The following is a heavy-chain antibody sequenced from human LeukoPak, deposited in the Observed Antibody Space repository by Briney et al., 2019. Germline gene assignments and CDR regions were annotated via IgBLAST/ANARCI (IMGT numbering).Heavy chain of an antibody. J-gene: IGHJ4*02. CDR2: IKQDGSEK. Sequence: GRSLRLSCAASGFTFSSYWMSWVRQAPGKGLEWVANIKQDGSEKYSVDSVKGRFTISRDNAKNSLFLQMNSLRAEDTAVYYCAKDGSSLGDILTGYITGGWWYFDYWGQGTLVTVSS. CDR3: AKDGSSLGDILTGYITGGWWYFDY. CDR1: GFTFSSYW. V-gene: IGHV3-7*01. D-gene: IGHD3-9*01.